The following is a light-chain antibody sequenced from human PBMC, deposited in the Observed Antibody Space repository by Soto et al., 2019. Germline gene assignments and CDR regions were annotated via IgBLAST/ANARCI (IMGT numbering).Light chain of an antibody. Sequence: QSAPTQPASVSRSPGQSITISCTGTSSDVGGYNYVSWYQQHPGKAPKLMIYDVSNRPSGVSNRFSGSKSGNTASLTISGLQAEDEANYYCSSYTSSSTLMVFGGGTKLTFL. CDR3: SSYTSSSTLMV. CDR2: DVS. V-gene: IGLV2-14*01. CDR1: SSDVGGYNY. J-gene: IGLJ2*01.